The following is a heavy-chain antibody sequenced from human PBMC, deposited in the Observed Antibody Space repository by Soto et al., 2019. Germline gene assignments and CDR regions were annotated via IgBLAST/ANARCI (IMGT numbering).Heavy chain of an antibody. J-gene: IGHJ3*02. Sequence: QVQLQESGPGLVKPSQTLSLTCTVSGGSISSGGYYWSWIRQHPGKGLEWIGYIYYSGSTYYNPSLKSRVTISVDTSKNQSSLHPRSVTAADTAVYYCPRDRSSSKAFDIWGQGTMVTVSS. D-gene: IGHD6-13*01. V-gene: IGHV4-31*03. CDR1: GGSISSGGYY. CDR3: PRDRSSSKAFDI. CDR2: IYYSGST.